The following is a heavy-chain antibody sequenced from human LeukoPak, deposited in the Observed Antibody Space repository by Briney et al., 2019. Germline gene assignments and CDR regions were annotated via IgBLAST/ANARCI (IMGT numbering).Heavy chain of an antibody. CDR2: IVVGSGNT. V-gene: IGHV1-58*01. CDR3: AASIGQWQWLVLDY. Sequence: SVKVSCKASGFTFTSSAVQWVRQARGQRLEWIGWIVVGSGNTNYAQKFQERVTITRDMSTSTAYMELSSPRSEDTAVYYCAASIGQWQWLVLDYWGQGTLVTVSS. J-gene: IGHJ4*02. D-gene: IGHD6-19*01. CDR1: GFTFTSSA.